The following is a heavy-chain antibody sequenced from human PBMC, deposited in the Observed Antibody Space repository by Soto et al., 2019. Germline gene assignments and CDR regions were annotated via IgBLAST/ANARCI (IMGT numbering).Heavy chain of an antibody. V-gene: IGHV3-30-3*01. Sequence: GGSLRLSCAASGFTFSSYAMHWVRQAPGKGLEWVAVISYDGSNKYYADSVKGRLTTSRDNSKNTLYLQMNSLRAEDTAVYYCAKGGYSGYDRHGMDVWGQGTTVTVYS. CDR3: AKGGYSGYDRHGMDV. CDR1: GFTFSSYA. J-gene: IGHJ6*02. CDR2: ISYDGSNK. D-gene: IGHD5-12*01.